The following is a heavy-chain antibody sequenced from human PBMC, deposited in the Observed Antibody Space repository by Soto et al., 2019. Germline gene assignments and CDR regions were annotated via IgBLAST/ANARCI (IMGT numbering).Heavy chain of an antibody. D-gene: IGHD3-16*02. V-gene: IGHV1-18*01. J-gene: IGHJ4*02. CDR3: ASDYDYIWGSYRYTPLFDY. CDR2: ISAYNGNT. Sequence: ASVKVSCKASGYTFTSYGISWVRQAPGQGLERMGWISAYNGNTNYAQKLQGRVTMTTDTSTSTAYMELRSLRSDDTAVYYCASDYDYIWGSYRYTPLFDYWGQGTLVTVSS. CDR1: GYTFTSYG.